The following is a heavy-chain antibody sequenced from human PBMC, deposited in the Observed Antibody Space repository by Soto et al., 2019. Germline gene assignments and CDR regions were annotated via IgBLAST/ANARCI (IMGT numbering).Heavy chain of an antibody. CDR3: ARGLTQRFRYYYYYMDV. D-gene: IGHD4-17*01. J-gene: IGHJ6*03. V-gene: IGHV1-8*01. CDR2: MNPNSGNT. CDR1: GYTFTSYD. Sequence: ASVKVSCKASGYTFTSYDINWVRQATGQGLEWMGWMNPNSGNTGYAQKYKGRVTMTRNTSISTAYMKLSNLRSNDTAFYYCARGLTQRFRYYYYYMDVWGKGTTVTVSS.